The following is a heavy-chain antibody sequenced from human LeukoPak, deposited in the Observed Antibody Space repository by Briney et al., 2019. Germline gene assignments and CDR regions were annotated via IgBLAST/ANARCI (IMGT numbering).Heavy chain of an antibody. CDR3: AREAAHYGTLMYYFDY. J-gene: IGHJ4*02. CDR2: INSDGSST. Sequence: PGGSLRLSCAASGFTFSSYWMHWVRQAPGKGLVWVSRINSDGSSTSYADSVKGRFTISRDNAKNTLYLQMNSLRAEDAAVYYCAREAAHYGTLMYYFDYWGQGTLVTVSS. V-gene: IGHV3-74*01. CDR1: GFTFSSYW. D-gene: IGHD3-10*01.